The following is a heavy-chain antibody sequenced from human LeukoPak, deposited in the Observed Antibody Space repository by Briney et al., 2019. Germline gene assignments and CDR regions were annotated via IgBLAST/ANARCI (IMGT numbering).Heavy chain of an antibody. CDR1: GYTFINHY. J-gene: IGHJ5*02. V-gene: IGHV1-46*01. CDR3: TRTINSWFDP. D-gene: IGHD3-9*01. CDR2: IRPTDGST. Sequence: ASVKISCKPSGYTFINHYIHWVRQAPGQGLEWMWVIRPTDGSTSYAQNFQGRLSMTSDTSTSTAYMELSSLRSEDTAIYYCTRTINSWFDPWGQGTPVSVSS.